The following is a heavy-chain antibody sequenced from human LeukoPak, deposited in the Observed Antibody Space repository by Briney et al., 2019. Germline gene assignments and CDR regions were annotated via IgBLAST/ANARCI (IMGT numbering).Heavy chain of an antibody. CDR3: ARGGTTAGYYFDY. D-gene: IGHD1-1*01. V-gene: IGHV4-4*07. CDR1: GGSISTYS. CDR2: IYASASP. J-gene: IGHJ4*02. Sequence: PSETLSLTCTVSGGSISTYSWSWIRQPAGKRPEWIGRIYASASPNYNPSLKSRVTMSVDTSRDQFSLKLNSVTAADTAIYFCARGGTTAGYYFDYWGQGALVTVSS.